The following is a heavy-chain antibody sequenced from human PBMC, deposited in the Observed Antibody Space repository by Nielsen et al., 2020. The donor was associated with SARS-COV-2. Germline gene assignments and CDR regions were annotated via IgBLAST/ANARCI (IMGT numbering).Heavy chain of an antibody. Sequence: SETLSLTCTVSGGSISSGRYYWTWIRQSPGKGLEWIGYIHHSGSTSYSPSLKSRVHISLDTSQNEFSLKLTSVTAADTAMYYCARDYFGDYLDGFDVWGQGTMVTVSS. CDR3: ARDYFGDYLDGFDV. J-gene: IGHJ3*01. V-gene: IGHV4-61*01. CDR1: GGSISSGRYY. D-gene: IGHD4-17*01. CDR2: IHHSGST.